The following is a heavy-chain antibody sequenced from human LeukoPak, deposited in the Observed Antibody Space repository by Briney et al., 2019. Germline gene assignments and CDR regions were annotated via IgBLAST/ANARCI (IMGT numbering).Heavy chain of an antibody. Sequence: SETLSLTCTVSGGSISSGDYYWSWIRQPPGKGLEWIGYIYYSGSTYYNPSPKSRVTISVDTSKNQFSLKLSSVTAADTAVYYCARDRGAYYYGSGSKYYFDYWGQGTLVTVSS. D-gene: IGHD3-10*01. CDR1: GGSISSGDYY. V-gene: IGHV4-30-4*01. CDR2: IYYSGST. J-gene: IGHJ4*02. CDR3: ARDRGAYYYGSGSKYYFDY.